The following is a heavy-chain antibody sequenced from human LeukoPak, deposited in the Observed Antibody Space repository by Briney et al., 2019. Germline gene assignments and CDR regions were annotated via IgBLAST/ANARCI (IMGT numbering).Heavy chain of an antibody. Sequence: GGSLRLSCAASGFTFSSYAMSWVRQAPGKGLEWVSGISGSGGSTYYADPVKGRFTISRDNAKNSLYLQMKSLRAEDTAVYYCAELGITMIGGVWGKGTTVTISS. CDR3: AELGITMIGGV. V-gene: IGHV3-23*01. J-gene: IGHJ6*04. CDR1: GFTFSSYA. D-gene: IGHD3-10*02. CDR2: ISGSGGST.